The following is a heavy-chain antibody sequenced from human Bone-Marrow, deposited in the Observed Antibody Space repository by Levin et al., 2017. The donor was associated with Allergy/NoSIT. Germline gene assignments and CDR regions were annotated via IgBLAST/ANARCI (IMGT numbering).Heavy chain of an antibody. D-gene: IGHD3-22*01. J-gene: IGHJ4*02. CDR2: IFSGGST. CDR1: GFTVSRNY. V-gene: IGHV3-66*01. CDR3: ATGMYYYESSGYPLGY. Sequence: PGESLKISCAASGFTVSRNYMSWVRQAPGKGLEWVSIIFSGGSTYYADSVKGRFTISRDNSQNMLYLQMNSLRAEDTAVYSCATGMYYYESSGYPLGYWGQGTLATVSS.